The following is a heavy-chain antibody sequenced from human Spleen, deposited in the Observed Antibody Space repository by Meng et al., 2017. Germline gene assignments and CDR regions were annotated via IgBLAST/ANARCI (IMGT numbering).Heavy chain of an antibody. V-gene: IGHV1-46*01. D-gene: IGHD6-13*01. CDR3: AGGLGSSWSSYFEY. CDR1: GYTFTSYY. J-gene: IGHJ4*02. Sequence: QGLLVQSGAEWKKPGASVKLSCKASGYTFTSYYRHWVRQASGQGLEWLGTINPSGGSTSYAQLFQGRVTMTRDTSTSTVYMELSSLTSEDTAVYYCAGGLGSSWSSYFEYWGQGTLVTVSS. CDR2: INPSGGST.